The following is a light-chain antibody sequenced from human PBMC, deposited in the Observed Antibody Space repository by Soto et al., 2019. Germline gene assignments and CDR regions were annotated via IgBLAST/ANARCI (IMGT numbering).Light chain of an antibody. J-gene: IGKJ3*01. V-gene: IGKV3-11*01. CDR1: QSVGKF. Sequence: EIVLTQSPATLSLSPGERATLSCRASQSVGKFLAWYQQKPGQAPRLLIYDASNRATGIPARFSGSGSGTDFPLTISSLEPEDFAVYYCQQRGNGPPLFTFGPGTMVDIK. CDR2: DAS. CDR3: QQRGNGPPLFT.